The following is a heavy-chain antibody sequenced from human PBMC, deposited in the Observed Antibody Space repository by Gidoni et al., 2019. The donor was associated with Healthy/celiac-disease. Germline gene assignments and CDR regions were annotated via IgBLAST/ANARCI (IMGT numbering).Heavy chain of an antibody. J-gene: IGHJ4*02. Sequence: QVQLVQSGAEVKKPGASVKVSCKVSGYTLTELSMHWVRQAPGKGLEWMGGFDPEDGETIYAQKFQGRVTMTEDTSTDTAYMELSSLRSEDTAVYYCATDLYYYDSSGYYGYFDYWGQGTLVTVSS. D-gene: IGHD3-22*01. CDR3: ATDLYYYDSSGYYGYFDY. CDR2: FDPEDGET. V-gene: IGHV1-24*01. CDR1: GYTLTELS.